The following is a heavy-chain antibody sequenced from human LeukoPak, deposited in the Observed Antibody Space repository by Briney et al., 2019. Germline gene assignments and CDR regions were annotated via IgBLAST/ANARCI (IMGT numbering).Heavy chain of an antibody. CDR1: GCTFSSYA. V-gene: IGHV3-23*01. J-gene: IGHJ4*02. CDR3: AKSLTSCSHFDY. Sequence: PGGSLRLSCAASGCTFSSYAMSWVRQAPGKGLEWVSAISGSGGSTYYADSVKGRFTISRDNSKNTLYLQMNSLRAEDTAVYYCAKSLTSCSHFDYWGQGPPVTVPS. D-gene: IGHD2-2*01. CDR2: ISGSGGST.